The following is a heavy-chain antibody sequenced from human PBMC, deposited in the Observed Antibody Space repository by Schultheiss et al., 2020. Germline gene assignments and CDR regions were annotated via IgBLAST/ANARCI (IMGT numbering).Heavy chain of an antibody. V-gene: IGHV4-39*07. CDR1: GGSISSGGYY. CDR3: ARISRPVKVIDY. J-gene: IGHJ4*02. Sequence: SETLSLTCTVSGGSISSGGYYWSWIRQPPGKGLEWIGEINHSGSTNYNPSLKSRVTISVDTSKNQFSLKLSSVTAADTAVYYCARISRPVKVIDYWGQGTLVTVSS. D-gene: IGHD3-3*02. CDR2: INHSGST.